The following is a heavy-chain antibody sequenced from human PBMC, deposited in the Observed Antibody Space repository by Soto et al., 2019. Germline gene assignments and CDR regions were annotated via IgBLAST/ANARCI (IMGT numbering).Heavy chain of an antibody. J-gene: IGHJ4*02. D-gene: IGHD4-4*01. V-gene: IGHV3-72*01. CDR2: IRNKANSYTT. Sequence: PGVSLRLSCAASGFTFSDHYMDWVRQAPGKGLERVGRIRNKANSYTTEYAASVKDRFTISRDDSRNSLYLQMNSLKTEDTAMYYCTRAGILTTPYYFDFWGRGTLVTVSS. CDR1: GFTFSDHY. CDR3: TRAGILTTPYYFDF.